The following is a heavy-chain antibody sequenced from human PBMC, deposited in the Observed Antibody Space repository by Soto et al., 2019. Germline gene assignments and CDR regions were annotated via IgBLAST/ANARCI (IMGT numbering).Heavy chain of an antibody. Sequence: SETLSLTCGVSGDTISTGGYSWAWIRQPPGKALEWMGYIYYSGTTTNYNPSLKSRVTLSVDTSKNQFSLKLSSVTAADTAVYYCARLGGSYAVPHFDYWGQGTLVTVSS. CDR3: ARLGGSYAVPHFDY. CDR2: IYYSGTT. V-gene: IGHV4-30-4*07. D-gene: IGHD1-26*01. J-gene: IGHJ4*02. CDR1: GDTISTGGYS.